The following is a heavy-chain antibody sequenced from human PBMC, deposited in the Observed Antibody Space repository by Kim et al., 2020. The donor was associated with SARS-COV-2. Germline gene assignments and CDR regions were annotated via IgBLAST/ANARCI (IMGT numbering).Heavy chain of an antibody. V-gene: IGHV3-21*01. CDR1: GFTFSTNN. D-gene: IGHD2-15*01. J-gene: IGHJ4*02. CDR3: ARARWTPNYYFDY. Sequence: GGSLRLSCVASGFTFSTNNINWVRQAPGKGLEWVSSISSTSNYIYYADSVKGRFIVSRDNAKNSLYLQMNSLRAEDTAVYYCARARWTPNYYFDYWGRGTLVTVSS. CDR2: ISSTSNYI.